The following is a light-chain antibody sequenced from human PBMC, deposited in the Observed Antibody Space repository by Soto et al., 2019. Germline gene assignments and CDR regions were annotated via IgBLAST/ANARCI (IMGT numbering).Light chain of an antibody. CDR2: AAS. Sequence: IQLTQTPSSLSASVGDRVTITCRASQGISSFLAWYQQKPGKAPKLLIYAASSFQSGVPSRFSGSGFGTAFTLTITSLQPADFAAEYWQQFESYPSTFGLGTKVE. CDR1: QGISSF. J-gene: IGKJ4*01. V-gene: IGKV1-9*01. CDR3: QQFESYPST.